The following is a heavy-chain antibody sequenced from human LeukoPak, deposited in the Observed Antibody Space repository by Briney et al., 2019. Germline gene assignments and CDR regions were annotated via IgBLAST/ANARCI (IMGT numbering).Heavy chain of an antibody. CDR2: ISNTGNT. CDR3: ARNTGNYGGDWFDP. Sequence: PSETLSLTCSVSGGSISGYCWTWIRQPPGKGLEWIGHISNTGNTKYNPSLKSRVTISVDTSKNQLSLNLSSVTAADTARYYFARNTGNYGGDWFDPWGQGTLVTVSS. J-gene: IGHJ5*02. CDR1: GGSISGYC. V-gene: IGHV4-59*01. D-gene: IGHD1-7*01.